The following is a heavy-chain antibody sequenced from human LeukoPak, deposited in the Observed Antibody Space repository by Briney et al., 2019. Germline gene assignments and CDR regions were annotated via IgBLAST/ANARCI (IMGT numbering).Heavy chain of an antibody. Sequence: SETLSLTCTVSGGSISSYYWSWIRQPAGKGLVWIGRIYTSGSTNYNPSLKSRVTMSVDTSKNQFSLNLSSVTAADTAVYYCARSDGYGLVGIWGQGTMVTVSS. CDR1: GGSISSYY. CDR2: IYTSGST. J-gene: IGHJ3*02. CDR3: ARSDGYGLVGI. V-gene: IGHV4-4*07. D-gene: IGHD3-10*01.